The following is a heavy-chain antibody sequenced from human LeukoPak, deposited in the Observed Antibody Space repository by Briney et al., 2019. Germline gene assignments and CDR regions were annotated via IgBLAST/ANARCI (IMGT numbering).Heavy chain of an antibody. V-gene: IGHV3-48*03. CDR3: ARGRGSSSSWYGDY. CDR2: ISSSGSTI. CDR1: GFTFSSYE. J-gene: IGHJ4*02. Sequence: GGSLRLSCAASGFTFSSYEMNWVRQAPGKGLEWASYISSSGSTIYYADSVKGRFTISRDNAKNSLYLQMNSLRAEDTAVYYCARGRGSSSSWYGDYWGQGTLVTVSS. D-gene: IGHD6-13*01.